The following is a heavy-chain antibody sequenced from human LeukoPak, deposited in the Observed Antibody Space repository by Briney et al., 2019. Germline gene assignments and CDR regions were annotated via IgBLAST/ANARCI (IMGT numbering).Heavy chain of an antibody. CDR3: AREGGDYGFDY. Sequence: GGSLRLSCAASGFTFSNYWMHWVRQAPGKGLVWVSRINSDGSSTSYADSVKGRFTISRDNAKNTLYLQMNSLRAEDTAVYYCAREGGDYGFDYWGQGTLVTVSS. CDR2: INSDGSST. V-gene: IGHV3-74*01. D-gene: IGHD4-17*01. J-gene: IGHJ4*02. CDR1: GFTFSNYW.